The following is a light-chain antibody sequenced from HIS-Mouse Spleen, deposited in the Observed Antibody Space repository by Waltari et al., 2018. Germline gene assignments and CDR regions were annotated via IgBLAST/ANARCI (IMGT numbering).Light chain of an antibody. CDR3: YSTDSSGNHRV. CDR2: EDS. CDR1: ALPKKY. V-gene: IGLV3-10*01. J-gene: IGLJ2*01. Sequence: SYELPQPPSVSVSLGQMARITCSGEALPKKYAYWYPQKSGQAPVLVIYEDSKRPSGIPERFSGSSSGTMATLTISGAQVEDEADYYCYSTDSSGNHRVFGGGTKLTVL.